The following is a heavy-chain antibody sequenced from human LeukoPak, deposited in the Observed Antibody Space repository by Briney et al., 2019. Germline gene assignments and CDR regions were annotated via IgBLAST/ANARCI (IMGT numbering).Heavy chain of an antibody. V-gene: IGHV4-59*01. CDR1: GDSISSSY. J-gene: IGHJ2*01. CDR3: ARGPLHHPSSWPLWYFDL. CDR2: ILHSGST. D-gene: IGHD6-13*01. Sequence: SETLSLTCTVSGDSISSSYWSWIRQPPGKGLEWIGYILHSGSTNNNPSLQSRVTISLDTSKNKFSLNLTSVTAADTAVYFCARGPLHHPSSWPLWYFDLWGRGTLVTVSS.